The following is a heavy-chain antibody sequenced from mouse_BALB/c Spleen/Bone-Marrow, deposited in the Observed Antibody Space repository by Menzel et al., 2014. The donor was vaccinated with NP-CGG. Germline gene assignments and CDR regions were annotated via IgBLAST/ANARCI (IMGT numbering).Heavy chain of an antibody. CDR1: GFSLTSYG. J-gene: IGHJ4*01. CDR2: IWSGGST. CDR3: ARRLRYYAMDH. Sequence: QVQLKESGPGLVQPSQSLSITCTVSGFSLTSYGVHWVRQSPGKGLEWLGVIWSGGSTGYNAAFISRLSISKDNSKSQVFFKMNSLQANDTAIYYCARRLRYYAMDHWGQGTSVTVSS. D-gene: IGHD2-2*01. V-gene: IGHV2-2*02.